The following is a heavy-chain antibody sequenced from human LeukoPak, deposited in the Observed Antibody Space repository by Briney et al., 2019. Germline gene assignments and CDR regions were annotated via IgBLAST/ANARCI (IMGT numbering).Heavy chain of an antibody. CDR2: IGTAGDT. CDR1: GFTLSSYA. D-gene: IGHD1-26*01. Sequence: QPGGSLRLSCAASGFTLSSYAMHWVRQPAGKGLEWVSAIGTAGDTFYPGSVKGRFTISRENAKKSLFPQMNSLRAEDTAVYYCARQNTPHGNFDYWGQGTLVTVSS. J-gene: IGHJ4*02. V-gene: IGHV3-13*01. CDR3: ARQNTPHGNFDY.